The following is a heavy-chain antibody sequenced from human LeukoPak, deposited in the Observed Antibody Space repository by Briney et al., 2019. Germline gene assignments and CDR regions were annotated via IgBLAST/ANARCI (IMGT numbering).Heavy chain of an antibody. J-gene: IGHJ4*02. V-gene: IGHV4-59*08. D-gene: IGHD3-22*01. CDR1: GSSINNNF. CDR2: IYSTGSA. CDR3: ARLLRYYDSSAYYFDY. Sequence: PSETLSLTCTVSGSSINNNFWTWIRQPPGKGLEWIGHIYSTGSANYNPSLKSRVLISGDTSKNQISLKLTSVTAADTAVYYCARLLRYYDSSAYYFDYWGQGTLVTVSS.